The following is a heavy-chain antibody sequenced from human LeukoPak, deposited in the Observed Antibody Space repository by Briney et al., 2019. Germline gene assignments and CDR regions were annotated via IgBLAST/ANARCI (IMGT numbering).Heavy chain of an antibody. CDR1: GFTFTSYA. D-gene: IGHD2-15*01. J-gene: IGHJ6*02. V-gene: IGHV3-23*01. CDR3: ANDGSGSSPGV. CDR2: ISDSGGST. Sequence: GGSLRLSCAVSGFTFTSYAMSWVRQAPGKGLEWVSSISDSGGSTYYADSVKGRFTISGDNSKNTMYLQVNSLRAEDTAVYYCANDGSGSSPGVWGQGTTVTVSS.